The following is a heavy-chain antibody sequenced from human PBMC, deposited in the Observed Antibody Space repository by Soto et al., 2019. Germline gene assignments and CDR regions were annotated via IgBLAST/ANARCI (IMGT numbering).Heavy chain of an antibody. J-gene: IGHJ6*03. CDR3: ARMIRGRGYYYYMDV. CDR2: ITGSGSTI. CDR1: GFTFSDYY. D-gene: IGHD3-10*01. Sequence: QVQLVESGGGLVKPGGSLRLSCAASGFTFSDYYMRWIRQAPGKGLEWVSYITGSGSTIYYADSVKGRFTISRDSAKNSLYLQMNSLRAEDTAVYSCARMIRGRGYYYYMDVWGKGTTVTVSS. V-gene: IGHV3-11*01.